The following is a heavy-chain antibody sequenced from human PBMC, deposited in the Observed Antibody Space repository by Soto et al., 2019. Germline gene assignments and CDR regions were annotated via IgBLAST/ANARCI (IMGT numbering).Heavy chain of an antibody. V-gene: IGHV4-30-4*01. CDR3: AREPASWGNYFDP. Sequence: QVQLQESGPGLVKPSQTLSLTCTVSGGSINTVDYYWSWIRQPPGKGLEWIGYTFHSGSAYYNPSLKSRVTISVDKSKNHFSLELTSVTAADTAVYFCAREPASWGNYFDPWGQGTPVTVSS. D-gene: IGHD2-2*01. CDR2: TFHSGSA. J-gene: IGHJ5*02. CDR1: GGSINTVDYY.